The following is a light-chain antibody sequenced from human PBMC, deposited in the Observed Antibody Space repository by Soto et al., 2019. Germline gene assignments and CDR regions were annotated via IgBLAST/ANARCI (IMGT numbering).Light chain of an antibody. J-gene: IGKJ1*01. CDR2: GAS. Sequence: DIQISQSPSSVSAPVGDRYTDSCRASQDICIFLPWYQQTPGKAPRLLIHGASSLSREIPSRFSGGGTGTHFTLTISGLQPEDLATYFCLQTSTFPRTFGQGTKVDIK. CDR3: LQTSTFPRT. CDR1: QDICIF. V-gene: IGKV1-12*01.